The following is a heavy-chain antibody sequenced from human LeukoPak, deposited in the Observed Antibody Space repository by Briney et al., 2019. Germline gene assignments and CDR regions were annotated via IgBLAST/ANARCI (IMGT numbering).Heavy chain of an antibody. J-gene: IGHJ4*02. CDR1: GGSISSYY. CDR2: IYYSGRT. V-gene: IGHV4-59*01. Sequence: SETLSLTCNVSGGSISSYYWSWIRQPPGKGLEWIGYIYYSGRTNYNPSLKSRVTISLDTSKNQFSLKLSSVTAADTAVYYCARGVVAAAERTFDFWGQGTLVTVPS. D-gene: IGHD6-13*01. CDR3: ARGVVAAAERTFDF.